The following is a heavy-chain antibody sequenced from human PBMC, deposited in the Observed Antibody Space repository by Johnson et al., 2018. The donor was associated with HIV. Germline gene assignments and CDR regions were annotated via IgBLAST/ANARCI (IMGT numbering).Heavy chain of an antibody. CDR1: GFPFSNAW. V-gene: IGHV3-15*01. J-gene: IGHJ3*02. CDR3: TTEGDAFDI. CDR2: LKSRADGGTT. Sequence: VQLVEYGGGLVKPGGSLRLSCRASGFPFSNAWMNWVRQAPGKGLEWVGRLKSRADGGTTDYAVSVKDRFTILRDDSKNTLYLQISSLRTEDAGVYYCTTEGDAFDIWGQGTMVTVSS.